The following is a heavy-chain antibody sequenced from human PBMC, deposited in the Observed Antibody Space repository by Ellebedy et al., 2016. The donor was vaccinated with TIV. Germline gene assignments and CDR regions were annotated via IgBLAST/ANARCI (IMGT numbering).Heavy chain of an antibody. D-gene: IGHD3-10*01. J-gene: IGHJ1*01. Sequence: GESLKISCAASGFTFSDYYMSWIRQAPGKGLEWISYISSSVTTVYYADSVKGRFTISRDNTKNTLYLQMNSLRTEDTALYYCVRVFYGSGSSLQHWGPGTLVSVSS. V-gene: IGHV3-11*04. CDR3: VRVFYGSGSSLQH. CDR2: ISSSVTTV. CDR1: GFTFSDYY.